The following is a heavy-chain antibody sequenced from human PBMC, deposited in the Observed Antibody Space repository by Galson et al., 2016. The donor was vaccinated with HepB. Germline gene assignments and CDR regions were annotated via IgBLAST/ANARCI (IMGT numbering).Heavy chain of an antibody. CDR3: AKGIIRYFDWNQVTPATLDAFDI. CDR1: EFTFSSYA. J-gene: IGHJ3*02. V-gene: IGHV3-23*01. Sequence: SLRLSCAASEFTFSSYAMSWVRQAPGKGLEWVSAISGSGGSTYCADSVKGRFTISRDNSKNTLYLQMSSLRAEDTAVYYCAKGIIRYFDWNQVTPATLDAFDIWGQGTMVTVSS. D-gene: IGHD3-9*01. CDR2: ISGSGGST.